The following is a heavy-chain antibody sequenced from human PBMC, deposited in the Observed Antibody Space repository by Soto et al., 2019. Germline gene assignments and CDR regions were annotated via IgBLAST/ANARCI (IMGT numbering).Heavy chain of an antibody. J-gene: IGHJ4*02. CDR2: IYSGGST. V-gene: IGHV3-66*02. D-gene: IGHD3-22*01. Sequence: GGSLRLSCAASGFTVSSNYMSWVRQAPGKGLEWVSVIYSGGSTYYADSVKGRFTISRDNSKKTLYLQMNSLRPEDTALYHCAKDEYYYSRSGYYIFDSWGQGTLVTVSS. CDR3: AKDEYYYSRSGYYIFDS. CDR1: GFTVSSNY.